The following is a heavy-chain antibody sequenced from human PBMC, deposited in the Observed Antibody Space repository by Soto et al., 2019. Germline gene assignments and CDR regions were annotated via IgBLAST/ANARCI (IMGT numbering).Heavy chain of an antibody. D-gene: IGHD6-13*01. CDR1: GGSISSSSYY. CDR2: IYYSGST. V-gene: IGHV4-39*01. J-gene: IGHJ5*02. Sequence: SETLSLTCTASGGSISSSSYYWGWIRQPPGKGLEWIGSIYYSGSTYYNPSLKSRVTISVDTSKNQFSLKLSSVTAADTAVYYCARHRVFFYRVNWFDPWGQGTLVTVSS. CDR3: ARHRVFFYRVNWFDP.